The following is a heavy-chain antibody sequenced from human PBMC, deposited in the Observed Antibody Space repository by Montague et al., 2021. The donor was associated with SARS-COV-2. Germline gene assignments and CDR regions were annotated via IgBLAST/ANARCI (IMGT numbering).Heavy chain of an antibody. J-gene: IGHJ6*02. CDR1: RFTFSDYY. CDR2: ITSRSSYT. V-gene: IGHV3-11*06. Sequence: SLRLSCAASRFTFSDYYMSWIRQAPGKGLEWVSYITSRSSYTNYADSVKGRFTISRDNAKNSLYLQMNSLRAEDTAVYYCARDRTTITIFGVVTYYGMDVWGQGTTVTVSS. D-gene: IGHD3-3*01. CDR3: ARDRTTITIFGVVTYYGMDV.